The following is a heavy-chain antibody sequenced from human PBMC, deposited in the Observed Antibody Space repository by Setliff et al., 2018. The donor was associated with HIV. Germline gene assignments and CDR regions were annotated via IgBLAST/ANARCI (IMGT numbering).Heavy chain of an antibody. Sequence: PSETLSLTCAVSGGSISSSNWWSWVRQPPGKGLEWIGEIYYTGNTNYNPSLKSRVSISVDKSKNQFSLKLNSVTAADTAMYYCARRGDSSGYYDASDVWGQGTKVTVSS. CDR3: ARRGDSSGYYDASDV. CDR2: IYYTGNT. V-gene: IGHV4-4*02. J-gene: IGHJ3*01. CDR1: GGSISSSNW. D-gene: IGHD3-22*01.